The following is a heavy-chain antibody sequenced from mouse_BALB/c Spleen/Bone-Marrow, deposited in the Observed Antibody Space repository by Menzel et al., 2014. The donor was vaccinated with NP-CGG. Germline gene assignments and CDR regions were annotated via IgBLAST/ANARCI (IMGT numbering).Heavy chain of an antibody. V-gene: IGHV1-74*04. CDR2: IHLSDSES. Sequence: LVESGAELVRPGASVKLSCKASGYSFTSYWMNWVKQRPGQGLEWIGMIHLSDSESRLNQKFKDEATLTVDKSSSTAYMQLSSPTSEDSAVYYCTRYDLTTRAFAYWGQGTLVTVSA. CDR3: TRYDLTTRAFAY. CDR1: GYSFTSYW. J-gene: IGHJ3*01. D-gene: IGHD3-3*01.